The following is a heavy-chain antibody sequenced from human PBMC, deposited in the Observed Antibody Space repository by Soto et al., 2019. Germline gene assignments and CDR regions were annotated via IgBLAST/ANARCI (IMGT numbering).Heavy chain of an antibody. V-gene: IGHV3-48*01. CDR3: ARDYDILTGYYENWFDP. CDR1: GLTLSTSS. D-gene: IGHD3-9*01. J-gene: IGHJ5*02. Sequence: GGSLRLSCAAFGLTLSTSSMNWVRQAPGRGLEWISYISRHTSVIAYADSVKGRFTISRDNAKNSLYLQMNSLRAEDTAVYYCARDYDILTGYYENWFDPWGQGTLVTVSS. CDR2: ISRHTSVI.